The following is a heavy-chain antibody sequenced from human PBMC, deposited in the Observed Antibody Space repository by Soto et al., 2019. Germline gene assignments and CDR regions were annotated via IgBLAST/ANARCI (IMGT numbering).Heavy chain of an antibody. J-gene: IGHJ6*02. Sequence: EVQLVESGGGLVKPGGSLRLSCAASGFTFSSYSMNWVRQAPGKGLEWVSSISSSSSYIYYADSVKGRFTISRDNAKNSLYLQMNSLRAEDTAVYYCARDLAAAGYYYYGMYVWGQGTTVTVSS. D-gene: IGHD6-13*01. CDR1: GFTFSSYS. CDR3: ARDLAAAGYYYYGMYV. CDR2: ISSSSSYI. V-gene: IGHV3-21*01.